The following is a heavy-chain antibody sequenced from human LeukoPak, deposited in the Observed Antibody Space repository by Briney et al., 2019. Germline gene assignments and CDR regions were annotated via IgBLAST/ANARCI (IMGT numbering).Heavy chain of an antibody. V-gene: IGHV1-69*04. J-gene: IGHJ4*02. CDR1: GGTFSSYA. D-gene: IGHD3-22*01. CDR2: IIPIFGIA. Sequence: GASVKVSCKASGGTFSSYASSWVRQAPGQGLEWMGRIIPIFGIANYAQKFQVRVTITADKPTSTAYMELSSLRSEDTAVYYCATHYYDSSGYYYPWDYWGQGTLVTVSS. CDR3: ATHYYDSSGYYYPWDY.